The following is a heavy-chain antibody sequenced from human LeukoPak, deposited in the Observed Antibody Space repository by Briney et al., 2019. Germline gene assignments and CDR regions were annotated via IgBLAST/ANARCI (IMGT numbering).Heavy chain of an antibody. CDR1: GGSFSGYY. CDR3: ARLTSRN. Sequence: SETLSLTCAVYGGSFSGYYWSWIRQPPGKGLEWIGEINHSGSTNYNPPLKSRVTISVDTSKNQFSLKLSSVTAADTAVYYCARLTSRNWGQGTLVTVSS. V-gene: IGHV4-34*01. D-gene: IGHD3-9*01. J-gene: IGHJ4*02. CDR2: INHSGST.